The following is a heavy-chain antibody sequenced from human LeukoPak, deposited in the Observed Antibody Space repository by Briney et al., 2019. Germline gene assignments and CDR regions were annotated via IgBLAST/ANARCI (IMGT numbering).Heavy chain of an antibody. CDR2: TYYRSMWYN. CDR1: GDSVSNNSAA. D-gene: IGHD2/OR15-2a*01. V-gene: IGHV6-1*01. Sequence: SQTLSLTCAISGDSVSNNSAAWNWSRQSPSRGLEWLGRTYYRSMWYNDYAVSVKSRITINPDTSKNQFSLQLNSVTPEDTAVYYCVRHVNIGFDHWGQGTLVTVSS. CDR3: VRHVNIGFDH. J-gene: IGHJ4*02.